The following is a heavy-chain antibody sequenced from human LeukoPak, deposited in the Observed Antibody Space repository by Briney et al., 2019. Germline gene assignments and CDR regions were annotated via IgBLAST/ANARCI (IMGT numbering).Heavy chain of an antibody. CDR1: GFTFSSYA. Sequence: PGGSLRLSCAASGFTFSSYAMHWVRQAPGKGLEWVAVISYDGSNKYYADSVKGRFTISRDNSKNTLYLQMNSLRAEDTAVYYCARDLEYYGSGSYYFGGQGTLVTVSS. D-gene: IGHD3-10*01. CDR3: ARDLEYYGSGSYYF. V-gene: IGHV3-30*04. J-gene: IGHJ4*02. CDR2: ISYDGSNK.